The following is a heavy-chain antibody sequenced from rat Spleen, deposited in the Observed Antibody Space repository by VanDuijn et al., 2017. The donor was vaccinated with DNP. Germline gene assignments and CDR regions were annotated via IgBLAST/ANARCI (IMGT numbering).Heavy chain of an antibody. CDR1: GLIFSNYY. CDR2: ISISGSTT. J-gene: IGHJ3*01. CDR3: ARQRVMYTTATGFAY. D-gene: IGHD1-6*01. V-gene: IGHV5-25*01. Sequence: EVQLVESGGGLVHPGKPLKLPCEAPGLIFSNYYLPWVRQAPKGGLEWVATISISGSTTSYPDSVKGRFTISRDNAKSCLYLHMNSLKSEDTATYYCARQRVMYTTATGFAYWGQGTLVTVSS.